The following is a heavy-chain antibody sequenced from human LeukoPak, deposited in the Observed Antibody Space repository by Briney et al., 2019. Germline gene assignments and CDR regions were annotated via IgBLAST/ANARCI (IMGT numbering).Heavy chain of an antibody. D-gene: IGHD3-22*01. CDR2: IYHSGST. J-gene: IGHJ3*02. CDR1: GGSISSGGYY. Sequence: PSETLSLTCTVSGGSISSGGYYWSWIRQHPGKGLEWIGYIYHSGSTYYNPSLKSRVTISVDRSKNQFSLKLSSVTAADTAVYYCARGYYYDSSGYSLNPYTSYAFDIWGQGTMVTVSS. V-gene: IGHV4-30-2*01. CDR3: ARGYYYDSSGYSLNPYTSYAFDI.